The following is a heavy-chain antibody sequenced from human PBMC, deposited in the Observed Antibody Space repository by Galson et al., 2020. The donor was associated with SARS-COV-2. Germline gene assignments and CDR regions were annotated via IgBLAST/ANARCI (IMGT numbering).Heavy chain of an antibody. CDR3: ARNDFWSGYYYDY. V-gene: IGHV3-11*01. D-gene: IGHD3-3*01. Sequence: KIGESLKISCAASGFTFSDYYMSWIRQAPGKGLEWVSYISSSGSTIYYADSVKGRFTISRDNAKNSLYLQMNSLRAEDTAVYYCARNDFWSGYYYDYWGQGTLVTVSS. CDR2: ISSSGSTI. CDR1: GFTFSDYY. J-gene: IGHJ4*02.